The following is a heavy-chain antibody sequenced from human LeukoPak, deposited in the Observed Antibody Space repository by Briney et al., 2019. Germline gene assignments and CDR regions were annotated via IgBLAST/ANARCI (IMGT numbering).Heavy chain of an antibody. J-gene: IGHJ3*02. CDR3: ARGRRYCSGGSCYADAFDI. D-gene: IGHD2-15*01. V-gene: IGHV5-51*01. CDR2: MNPDDSAG. Sequence: GESLKISCKGSGYSFTNYWIAWVRQMPGKGLEWMGIMNPDDSAGRYSPSFQGQVTMSADKSISTAYLQWSSLKASDTAMYYCARGRRYCSGGSCYADAFDIWGQGTMVTVSS. CDR1: GYSFTNYW.